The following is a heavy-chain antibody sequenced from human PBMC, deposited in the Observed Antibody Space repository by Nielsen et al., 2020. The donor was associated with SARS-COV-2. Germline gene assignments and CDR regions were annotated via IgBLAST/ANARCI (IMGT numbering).Heavy chain of an antibody. Sequence: VRQAPGKGLEWVSSTSSSSSYIYCADSVKGRFTISRDNAKNSLYLQMNSLRAEDTAVYYCAKETRPRYCSSTSCYTKYYYAMDVWGQGTTVTVSS. CDR3: AKETRPRYCSSTSCYTKYYYAMDV. D-gene: IGHD2-2*02. V-gene: IGHV3-21*01. J-gene: IGHJ6*02. CDR2: TSSSSSYI.